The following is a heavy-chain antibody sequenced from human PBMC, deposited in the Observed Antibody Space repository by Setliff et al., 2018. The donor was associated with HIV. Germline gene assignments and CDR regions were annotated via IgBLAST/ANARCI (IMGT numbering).Heavy chain of an antibody. CDR3: ARDQRYCTNALCPEALDV. CDR2: IYTSGST. V-gene: IGHV4-61*09. D-gene: IGHD2-8*01. Sequence: SETLSLTCTVSGDSITRGSYYWSWIRQPAGKGLEWIGYIYTSGSTNYNPSLKSRVTISVDTSKNQFSLKLSSVTAADTAVCCCARDQRYCTNALCPEALDVWGKGTTVTVSS. CDR1: GDSITRGSYY. J-gene: IGHJ6*04.